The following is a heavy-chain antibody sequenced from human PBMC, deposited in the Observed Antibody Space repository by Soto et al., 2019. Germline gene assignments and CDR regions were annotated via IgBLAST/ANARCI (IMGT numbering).Heavy chain of an antibody. J-gene: IGHJ4*02. CDR3: ARATTVTDY. V-gene: IGHV3-72*01. Sequence: VQLVESGGALVKPGGSLRLSCAASGFTSWDHYMDWVRQAPGKGLEWVGRTRNKANSHTTEYAASVKGRFTISRDDSKNSLYLQMNSLKVEDTAVYYCARATTVTDYWGQGALVTVSS. D-gene: IGHD4-17*01. CDR2: TRNKANSHTT. CDR1: GFTSWDHY.